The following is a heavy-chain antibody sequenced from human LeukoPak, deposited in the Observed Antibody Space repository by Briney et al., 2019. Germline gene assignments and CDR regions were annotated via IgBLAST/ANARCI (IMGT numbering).Heavy chain of an antibody. CDR2: INWDGSST. J-gene: IGHJ6*02. D-gene: IGHD2/OR15-2a*01. CDR3: AKDKEYTGFGPPLSGYYYGIDF. Sequence: PGGSLTLSCAASGFTFGDYGMHWVRQAPGPGLEWVSLINWDGSSTSYAGSVKGRFTISRDNSRHTLYLQMNTSGAEDTVLYYSAKDKEYTGFGPPLSGYYYGIDFWGQGTMVTVSS. CDR1: GFTFGDYG. V-gene: IGHV3-43D*04.